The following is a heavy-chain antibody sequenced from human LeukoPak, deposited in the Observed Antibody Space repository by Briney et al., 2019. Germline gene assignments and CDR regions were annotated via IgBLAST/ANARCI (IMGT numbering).Heavy chain of an antibody. Sequence: GGSLRLSCAASGFTFSSYSMNWVRQAPGKGLEWVSYISSSSSTIYFADSVKGRFTISRDNAKNSLYLQMNSLRAEDTAVYYCARGPTVTPYYYYYYGMDVWGQGTTVTVSS. CDR3: ARGPTVTPYYYYYYGMDV. J-gene: IGHJ6*02. D-gene: IGHD4-17*01. V-gene: IGHV3-48*04. CDR1: GFTFSSYS. CDR2: ISSSSSTI.